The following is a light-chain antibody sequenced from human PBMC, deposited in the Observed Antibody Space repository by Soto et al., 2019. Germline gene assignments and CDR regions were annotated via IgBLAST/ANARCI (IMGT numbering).Light chain of an antibody. CDR2: DTS. J-gene: IGKJ5*01. V-gene: IGKV3-20*01. CDR1: QSLANSF. CDR3: QQYGTSEII. Sequence: FVLTQSPGTLSLSPGERATLSCRASQSLANSFIAWYQQKPGQAPRLLIYDTSSRASGIPDRFSGSGSGTDFTLTISRLETEDFAVFYCQQYGTSEIIFGQGTRLENK.